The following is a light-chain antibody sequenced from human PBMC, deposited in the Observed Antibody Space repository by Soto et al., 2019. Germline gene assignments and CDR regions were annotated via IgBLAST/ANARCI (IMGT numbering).Light chain of an antibody. CDR1: SSDVGGYNY. CDR3: SSYTSSSTPR. V-gene: IGLV2-14*01. J-gene: IGLJ1*01. CDR2: DVS. Sequence: QSALTQPASVSGSPGQSITISCTGTSSDVGGYNYVSWHQQHPGKAPKLMIYDVSNRPSGVSNRFSGSKSGNTASLTISGLQAEDEADYCCSSYTSSSTPRFGTGTKVTVL.